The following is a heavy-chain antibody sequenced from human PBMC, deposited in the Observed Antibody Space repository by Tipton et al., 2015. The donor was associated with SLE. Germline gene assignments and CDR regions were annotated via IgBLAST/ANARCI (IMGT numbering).Heavy chain of an antibody. V-gene: IGHV4-4*08. CDR1: GGSITTDY. D-gene: IGHD1-14*01. Sequence: TLSLTCSVSGGSITTDYWSWIRQPPGKRLEWIGYIYSSGNPSYNPSLASRLTISLDTPQNQFSLQLSSVTPEDTAVYFCARAGGGKRAFDVWGQGTVVTVSS. CDR3: ARAGGGKRAFDV. CDR2: IYSSGNP. J-gene: IGHJ3*01.